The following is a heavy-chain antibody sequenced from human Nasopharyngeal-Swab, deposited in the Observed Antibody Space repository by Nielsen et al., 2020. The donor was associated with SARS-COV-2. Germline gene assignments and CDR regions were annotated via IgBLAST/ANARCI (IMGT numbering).Heavy chain of an antibody. CDR2: INHSGST. D-gene: IGHD2-15*01. CDR3: ARGRGRYCSGGSCYLDV. Sequence: SQTLSLTCSVYGGSFSGYYWSWIRQPPGKGLEWIGEINHSGSTNYNPSLKSRVTISVDTPKNQFSLKLSSVTAADTAVYYCARGRGRYCSGGSCYLDVWGKGTTVTVSS. V-gene: IGHV4-34*01. J-gene: IGHJ6*04. CDR1: GGSFSGYY.